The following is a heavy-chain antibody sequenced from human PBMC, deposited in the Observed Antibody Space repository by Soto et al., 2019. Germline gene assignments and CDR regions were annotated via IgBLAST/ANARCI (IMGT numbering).Heavy chain of an antibody. J-gene: IGHJ3*01. Sequence: QVQLVESGGGVVHPGRSLRLSCAASGLTFSSYALHWVRQSQGKGLEWVAVRSYDGAKKDYADSAKGRFTISRDNSKNTLFLQMNSLRAEDTAVYHCAREGGSYWGQGPMVPVSS. CDR1: GLTFSSYA. CDR2: RSYDGAKK. CDR3: AREGGSY. V-gene: IGHV3-30-3*01. D-gene: IGHD3-10*01.